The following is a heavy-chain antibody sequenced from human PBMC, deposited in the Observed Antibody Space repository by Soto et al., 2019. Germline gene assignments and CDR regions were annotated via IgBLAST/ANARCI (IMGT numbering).Heavy chain of an antibody. Sequence: EVQLLESGGGLVQPGGSLRLSCAASGFTFSSYAMSWVRQTPGKGLEWVTSISGGGTSTYYADSVKGRFTISRDNSKNTLYLQMNSLRAEDTAVYYCAKNLCSYGSGSCYFDYWGQGTLVTVSS. V-gene: IGHV3-23*01. CDR2: ISGGGTST. D-gene: IGHD6-19*01. CDR3: AKNLCSYGSGSCYFDY. J-gene: IGHJ4*02. CDR1: GFTFSSYA.